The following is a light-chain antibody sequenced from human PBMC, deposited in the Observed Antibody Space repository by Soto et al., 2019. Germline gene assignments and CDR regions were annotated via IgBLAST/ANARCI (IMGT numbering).Light chain of an antibody. Sequence: QSALTQPASVSGSPGQSITISCTGTSSDVGGYNYVSWYQQHPSKAPKLMIYDVSNRPSGVSNRFSGSKSGNTASLTISGLQAEEEADYYCSSYTSSSTPLSVVFGGGTKLTVL. CDR2: DVS. CDR1: SSDVGGYNY. V-gene: IGLV2-14*01. CDR3: SSYTSSSTPLSVV. J-gene: IGLJ2*01.